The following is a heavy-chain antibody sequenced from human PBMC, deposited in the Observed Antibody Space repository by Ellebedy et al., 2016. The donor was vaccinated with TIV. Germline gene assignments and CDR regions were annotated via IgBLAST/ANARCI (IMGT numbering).Heavy chain of an antibody. D-gene: IGHD6-13*01. Sequence: MPSETLSLTCAVYGGSFSGYYWSWIRQPPGKGLEWIGEINHSGSTNYNPSLKSRVTISVDTSKNQFSLKLSSVTAADTAVYYCARDWGIADNWFDPWGQGTLVTVSS. V-gene: IGHV4-34*01. CDR3: ARDWGIADNWFDP. J-gene: IGHJ5*02. CDR2: INHSGST. CDR1: GGSFSGYY.